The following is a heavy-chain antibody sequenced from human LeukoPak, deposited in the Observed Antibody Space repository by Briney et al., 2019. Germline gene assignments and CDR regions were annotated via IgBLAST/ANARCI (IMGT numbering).Heavy chain of an antibody. CDR1: GGSISSGGYY. CDR3: ARVTVMYNWFDP. V-gene: IGHV4-31*03. Sequence: SQTLSLTCTVSGGSISSGGYYWSWIRQHPGKGLEWIGYIYNPSLKSRVTISVDTSKNQFSLKLSSVTAADTAVYYCARVTVMYNWFDPWGQGTLVTVSS. D-gene: IGHD4-17*01. J-gene: IGHJ5*02.